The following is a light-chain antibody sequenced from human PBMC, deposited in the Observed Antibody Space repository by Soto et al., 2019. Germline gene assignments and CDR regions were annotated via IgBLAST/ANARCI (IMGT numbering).Light chain of an antibody. CDR3: QKYDNLPL. Sequence: DIQMTQSPSSLFASVGDRVTITCQASQDIGKSLNWYQQKPGKAPRLLIYDASSLETGVPPRFSGSGSGTDFAFTISSLQPEDIATYSCQKYDNLPLFGQGTKLKIK. V-gene: IGKV1-33*01. CDR1: QDIGKS. J-gene: IGKJ2*01. CDR2: DAS.